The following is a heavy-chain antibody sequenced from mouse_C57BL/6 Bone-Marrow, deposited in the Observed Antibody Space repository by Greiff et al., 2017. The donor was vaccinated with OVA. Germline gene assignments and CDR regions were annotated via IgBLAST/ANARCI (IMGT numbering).Heavy chain of an antibody. Sequence: VQLQQSGPELVKPGASVKISCKASGYAFSSSWMNWVKQRPGKGLEWIGRIYPGDGDTNYNGKFKGKATLTADKSSSTAYMQLSSLTSEDSAVYFCARGIYYGRGAMDYWGQGTSVTVSS. CDR2: IYPGDGDT. CDR1: GYAFSSSW. D-gene: IGHD1-1*01. CDR3: ARGIYYGRGAMDY. V-gene: IGHV1-82*01. J-gene: IGHJ4*01.